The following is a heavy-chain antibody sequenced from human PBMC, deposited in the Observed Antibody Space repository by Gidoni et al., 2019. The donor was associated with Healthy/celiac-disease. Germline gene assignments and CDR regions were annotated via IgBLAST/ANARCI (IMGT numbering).Heavy chain of an antibody. V-gene: IGHV4-39*01. CDR2: IYYSGST. Sequence: QLQLQESGPGLVKPSETLSLTCTVSGGSIRSSSYYWGWIRQPPGKGLEWSGSIYYSGSTYYNPSLKSRVTISVDTSKNQFSLKLSAVTAADTAVYYCARHLSGSYYALGNWFDPWGQGTLVTVSS. CDR3: ARHLSGSYYALGNWFDP. J-gene: IGHJ5*02. D-gene: IGHD1-26*01. CDR1: GGSIRSSSYY.